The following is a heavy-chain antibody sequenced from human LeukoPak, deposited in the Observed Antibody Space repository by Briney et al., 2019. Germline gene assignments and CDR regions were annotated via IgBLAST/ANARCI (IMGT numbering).Heavy chain of an antibody. V-gene: IGHV1-2*02. D-gene: IGHD2-2*01. CDR2: INPNSGGT. J-gene: IGHJ5*02. Sequence: ASVKVSCKASGYTFTGYYMHWVRQAPGQGLEWMGWINPNSGGTNYAQKFQGRVTMTRDTSISTAYMELSRLRSDDTAVYYCAKNPEGYCSSTSCYTWGQGTLVTVSS. CDR3: AKNPEGYCSSTSCYT. CDR1: GYTFTGYY.